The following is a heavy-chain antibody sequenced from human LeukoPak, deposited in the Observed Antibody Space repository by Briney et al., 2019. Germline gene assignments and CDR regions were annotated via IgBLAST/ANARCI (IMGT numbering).Heavy chain of an antibody. D-gene: IGHD6-13*01. J-gene: IGHJ3*02. CDR1: GFTFSTFA. V-gene: IGHV3-48*02. CDR3: ARAVGIAAAAADAFDI. CDR2: ISSSSSTI. Sequence: GGSLRLSCAASGFTFSTFAMSWARQAPGKGLEWVSYISSSSSTIYYAASVKGRFTISRDNAKNSLYLQMNSLRDEDTAVYYCARAVGIAAAAADAFDIWGQGTMVTVSS.